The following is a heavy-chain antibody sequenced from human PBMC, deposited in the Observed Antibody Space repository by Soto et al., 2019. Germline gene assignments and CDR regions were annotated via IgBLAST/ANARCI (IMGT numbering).Heavy chain of an antibody. D-gene: IGHD1-26*01. CDR1: GFTFSGSA. CDR2: IRSKANSYAT. J-gene: IGHJ3*02. V-gene: IGHV3-73*02. CDR3: RRSNTDTDAFDI. Sequence: EVQLVESGGGLVQPGGSLKLSCAASGFTFSGSAMHWVRQASGKGLEWVGRIRSKANSYATAYAASVKGRFTISRDDSKNTAYLQMNSLKTEDTAVYYGRRSNTDTDAFDIWGQGTMVTVSS.